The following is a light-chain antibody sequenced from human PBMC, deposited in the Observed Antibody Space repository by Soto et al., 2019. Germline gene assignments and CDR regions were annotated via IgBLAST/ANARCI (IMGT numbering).Light chain of an antibody. CDR3: QQRSNWPLT. Sequence: EIVLTQSPATLSLSPGERATLSCRASQSVSNYLAWYQQKPGQAPRLLIYDTSNRATGIPARFSGSGSGTDFTLPISSLEPEDSAVYYCQQRSNWPLTFGGGTKVEIK. V-gene: IGKV3-11*01. CDR2: DTS. CDR1: QSVSNY. J-gene: IGKJ4*01.